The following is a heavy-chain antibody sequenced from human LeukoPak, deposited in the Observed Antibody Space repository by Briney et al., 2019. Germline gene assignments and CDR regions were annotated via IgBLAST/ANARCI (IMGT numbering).Heavy chain of an antibody. CDR2: ISGSGGST. D-gene: IGHD3-10*01. V-gene: IGHV3-23*01. CDR3: AKRAGFTMVRGVMGYFDY. Sequence: GGSLRLSCAASGFTFSSYGMSWVRQAPGKGLEWVSAISGSGGSTYYADSVKGRFIISRDNSKNTLYLQMNSLRAEDTAVYYCAKRAGFTMVRGVMGYFDYWGQGTLVTVSS. CDR1: GFTFSSYG. J-gene: IGHJ4*02.